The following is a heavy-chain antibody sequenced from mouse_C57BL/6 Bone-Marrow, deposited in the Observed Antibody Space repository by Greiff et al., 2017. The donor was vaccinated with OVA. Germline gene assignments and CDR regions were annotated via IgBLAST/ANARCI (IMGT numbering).Heavy chain of an antibody. V-gene: IGHV1-15*01. CDR3: TRSSMDY. Sequence: VHVKQSGAELVRPGASVTLSCKASGYTFTDYEMHWVKQTPVHGLEWIGAIDPETGGTDYNQKFKGKVILSADKSSSTACIGLRSHTSEDSAVNYCTRSSMDYWGQGTSLTVSS. CDR1: GYTFTDYE. CDR2: IDPETGGT. J-gene: IGHJ4*01.